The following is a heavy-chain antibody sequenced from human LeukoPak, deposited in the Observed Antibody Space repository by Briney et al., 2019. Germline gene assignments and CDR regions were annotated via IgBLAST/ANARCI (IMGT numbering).Heavy chain of an antibody. CDR3: ARYYYDSSGYYPDY. D-gene: IGHD3-22*01. CDR1: GGSISSYY. J-gene: IGHJ4*02. CDR2: IYTSGST. Sequence: SETLSLTCTVSGGSISSYYWSWIRQPAGKGLEWIGRIYTSGSTNYNPSLKGRVTMSVDTSKNQFSLKLSSVTAADTAVYYCARYYYDSSGYYPDYWGQGTLVTVSS. V-gene: IGHV4-4*07.